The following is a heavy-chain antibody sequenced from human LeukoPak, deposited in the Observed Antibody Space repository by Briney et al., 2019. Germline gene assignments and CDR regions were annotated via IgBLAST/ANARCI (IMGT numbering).Heavy chain of an antibody. CDR3: ARGPGTVGLSP. D-gene: IGHD1/OR15-1a*01. CDR2: INHSGDT. CDR1: GGSFTNYY. Sequence: SETLALTCNVSGGSFTNYYWSWIRQTPEKGLEWIGQINHSGDTSYNPSLRSRVTLSVDRSKNQFSLKVTSVAAADTGVYYCARGPGTVGLSPWGQGTLVTVSS. J-gene: IGHJ5*02. V-gene: IGHV4-34*01.